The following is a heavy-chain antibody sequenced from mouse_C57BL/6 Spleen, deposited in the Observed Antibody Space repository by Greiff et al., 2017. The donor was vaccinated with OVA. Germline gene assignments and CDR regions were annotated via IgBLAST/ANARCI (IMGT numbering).Heavy chain of an antibody. CDR1: GFSLSTFGMG. J-gene: IGHJ4*01. Sequence: QVTLKESGPGILQPSQTLSLTCSFSGFSLSTFGMGVGWIRQPSGKGLEWLAHIWWDDDKYYNPALKSRLTISKDTSKNQVFLKIANVDTADTATFYCARMTNSNWDDYYAMDYWGQGTSVTVSS. V-gene: IGHV8-8*01. CDR3: ARMTNSNWDDYYAMDY. CDR2: IWWDDDK. D-gene: IGHD4-1*02.